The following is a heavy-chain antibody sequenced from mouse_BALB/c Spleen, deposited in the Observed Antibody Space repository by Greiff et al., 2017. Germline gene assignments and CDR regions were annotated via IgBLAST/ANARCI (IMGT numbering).Heavy chain of an antibody. CDR3: ARNGKKFYAMDY. Sequence: VQLQQSGPELVKPGASVKISCKASGYAFSSSWMNWVKQRPGQGLEWIGRIYPGDGDTNYNGKFKGKATLTADKSSSTAYMQLSSLTSVDSAVYFCARNGKKFYAMDYWGQGTSVTVSS. CDR2: IYPGDGDT. D-gene: IGHD2-1*01. V-gene: IGHV1-82*01. CDR1: GYAFSSSW. J-gene: IGHJ4*01.